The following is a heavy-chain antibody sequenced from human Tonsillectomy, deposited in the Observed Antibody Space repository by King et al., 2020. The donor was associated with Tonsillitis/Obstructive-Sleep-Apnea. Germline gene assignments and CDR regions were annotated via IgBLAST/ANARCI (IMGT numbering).Heavy chain of an antibody. D-gene: IGHD3-22*01. CDR2: IASGGSVD. J-gene: IGHJ3*02. CDR1: GFTFSAYG. CDR3: AKEGSASGYSSQLAFDI. V-gene: IGHV3-30*18. Sequence: VQLVESGGGVVQPGRSLRISCAASGFTFSAYGMHWVRQAPGKGLEWVAVIASGGSVDYYTNSVKDRFTISRDNSKNTLYLQMNSLRVEDTAVYYCAKEGSASGYSSQLAFDIWGQGTMVTVSS.